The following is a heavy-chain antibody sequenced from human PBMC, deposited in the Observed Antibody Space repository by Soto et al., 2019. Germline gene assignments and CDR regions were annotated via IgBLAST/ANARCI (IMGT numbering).Heavy chain of an antibody. CDR3: ARESRFLEWLSLNWFDP. V-gene: IGHV3-23*01. CDR2: VSGSGDTS. CDR1: GFTFSNYS. D-gene: IGHD3-3*01. Sequence: GGSLRLSCAASGFTFSNYSMGWVRQAPGKGLEWVSTVSGSGDTSYYAQSVKGRFTISRDNSKNTPFLQMHSLRAEDTALYYCARESRFLEWLSLNWFDPWGQGTLVTVSS. J-gene: IGHJ5*02.